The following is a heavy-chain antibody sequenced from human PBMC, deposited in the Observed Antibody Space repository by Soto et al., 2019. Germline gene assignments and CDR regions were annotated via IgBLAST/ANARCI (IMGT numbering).Heavy chain of an antibody. Sequence: QVQLVQSGAEVKKPGASVKVSCKASGYTFTGYYIHWVRQAPGQGLEWMGWINPNSGGTKYPQKFQGRVTMTRDTSISTVYMSLTGLKSDDTAVYFCARDLAKGGGSAGFDYWGQGTPVAVSS. CDR3: ARDLAKGGGSAGFDY. D-gene: IGHD2-15*01. J-gene: IGHJ4*02. CDR1: GYTFTGYY. CDR2: INPNSGGT. V-gene: IGHV1-2*02.